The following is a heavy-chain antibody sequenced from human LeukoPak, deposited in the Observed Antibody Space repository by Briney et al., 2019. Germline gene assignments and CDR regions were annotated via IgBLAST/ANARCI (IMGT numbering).Heavy chain of an antibody. J-gene: IGHJ5*02. CDR1: GGSISSGSYY. V-gene: IGHV4-61*02. CDR2: IYTSGRT. D-gene: IGHD6-6*01. Sequence: SQTLSLTCTVSGGSISSGSYYWSWIRQPAGRGLEWIGRIYTSGRTNYNPSLKSRVTISVDTSKNQFSLKLSSVTAADTAVYYCARGSIAARWNWFDPWGQGTLVTVSS. CDR3: ARGSIAARWNWFDP.